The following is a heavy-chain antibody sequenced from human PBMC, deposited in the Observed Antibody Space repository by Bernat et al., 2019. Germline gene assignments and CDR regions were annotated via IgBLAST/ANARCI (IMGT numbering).Heavy chain of an antibody. CDR3: AKWRVNYASSGYNN. V-gene: IGHV3-30*18. Sequence: QVQLVESGGGVVQPGRSLRLSCAASGFTFSSYGMHWVRQAPGKGLEWVALISYDGSNEYYADSVKGRFTISRDNSKNTLYLQMNSLRAEDTAVYYCAKWRVNYASSGYNNWGQGTLVTVSS. CDR2: ISYDGSNE. CDR1: GFTFSSYG. J-gene: IGHJ4*02. D-gene: IGHD3-22*01.